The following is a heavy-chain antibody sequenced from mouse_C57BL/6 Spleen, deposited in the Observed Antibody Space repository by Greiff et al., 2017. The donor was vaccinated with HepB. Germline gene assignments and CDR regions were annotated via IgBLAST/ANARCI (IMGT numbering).Heavy chain of an antibody. J-gene: IGHJ2*01. D-gene: IGHD3-2*02. CDR3: ARDLPDSSGYIYYFDY. CDR1: GYSITSGYY. CDR2: ISYDGSN. Sequence: EVQVVESGPGLVKPSQSLSLTCSVTGYSITSGYYWNWIRQFPGNKLEWMGYISYDGSNNYNPSLKNRISITRDTSKNQFFLKLNSVPTEDTATYYCARDLPDSSGYIYYFDYWGQGTTLTVSS. V-gene: IGHV3-6*01.